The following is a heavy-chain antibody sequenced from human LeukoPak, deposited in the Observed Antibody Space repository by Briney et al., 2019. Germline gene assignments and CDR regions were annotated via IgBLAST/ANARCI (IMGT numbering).Heavy chain of an antibody. CDR1: GFTFSSYS. Sequence: PGGSLRLSCAASGFTFSSYSMNWVRQAPGKGLEWVSSISSSSSYIHYADSVKGRFTISRDNAKNSLYLQMNSLRAEDTAVYYCARDSSSWYGESGYYFDYWGQGTLVTVSS. V-gene: IGHV3-21*01. D-gene: IGHD6-13*01. CDR2: ISSSSSYI. CDR3: ARDSSSWYGESGYYFDY. J-gene: IGHJ4*02.